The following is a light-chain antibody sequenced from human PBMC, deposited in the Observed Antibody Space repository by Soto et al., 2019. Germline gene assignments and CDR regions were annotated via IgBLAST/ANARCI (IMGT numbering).Light chain of an antibody. CDR1: QSVSSS. V-gene: IGKV3-11*01. CDR2: DAS. Sequence: EIVLTRSPATLSLSPGERATLSCRASQSVSSSLAWYQQRPGQAPRLLIYDASNRAAGIPARFSGSGSGTDFTLTISSLEPEDFALYYCQQRTTWPLLWTFGGGTRVEIK. J-gene: IGKJ4*01. CDR3: QQRTTWPLLWT.